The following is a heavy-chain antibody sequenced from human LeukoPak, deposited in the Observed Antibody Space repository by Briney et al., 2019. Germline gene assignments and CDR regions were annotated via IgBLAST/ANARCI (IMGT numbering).Heavy chain of an antibody. CDR3: ARRSSAWEGNYFDY. CDR1: GGSISSYY. Sequence: SETLSLTCTVSGGSISSYYWSWIPQPPGKGLEWIVFINYSGSTNYNPSLKSRVTMSVDTSKDQFSLSLSSVTAADTAVYYCARRSSAWEGNYFDYWGQGALVTVSS. CDR2: INYSGST. V-gene: IGHV4-59*01. D-gene: IGHD6-19*01. J-gene: IGHJ4*02.